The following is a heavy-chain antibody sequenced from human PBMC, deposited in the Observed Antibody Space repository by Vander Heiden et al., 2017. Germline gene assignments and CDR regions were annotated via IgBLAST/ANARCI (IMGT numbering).Heavy chain of an antibody. J-gene: IGHJ5*02. CDR3: ARNSDYDWSFLSWFDP. CDR1: GYTFTGYY. D-gene: IGHD5-12*01. Sequence: QVQLVQSGAEVKKPGASVQVSCKASGYTFTGYYMHWVRQAPGQGLEWMGWINPNSGGTNYAQNFQGRVTMTRDTSISTAYMELSRLRSDDTAVYYCARNSDYDWSFLSWFDPWVQGTLVTVSS. CDR2: INPNSGGT. V-gene: IGHV1-2*02.